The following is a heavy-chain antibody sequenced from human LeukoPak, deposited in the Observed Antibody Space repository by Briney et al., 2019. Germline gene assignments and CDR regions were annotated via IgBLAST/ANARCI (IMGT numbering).Heavy chain of an antibody. CDR1: GYTFTGYV. CDR3: ARGYSSGWYKGFDY. CDR2: ISAYNGNT. J-gene: IGHJ4*02. V-gene: IGHV1-18*04. D-gene: IGHD6-19*01. Sequence: ASVKVSCKPSGYTFTGYVISWGRQAPGPGVGGMGWISAYNGNTNYAQKLQGRVTMTTDTYTSTAYMELRSLRSDDTAVYYCARGYSSGWYKGFDYWGQGTLVTVSS.